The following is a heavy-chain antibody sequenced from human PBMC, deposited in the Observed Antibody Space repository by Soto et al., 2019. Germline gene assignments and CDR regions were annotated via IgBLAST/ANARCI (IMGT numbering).Heavy chain of an antibody. J-gene: IGHJ5*02. CDR3: ARMAAAENWFDP. D-gene: IGHD6-13*01. Sequence: SGPTLVNTTQTLTLTCTFSGFSLSTSGMCVSWIRQPPGKALEWLARIDWDDDKYYSTSLKTRLTISKDTSKNQVVLTMTNMDPVDTATYYCARMAAAENWFDPWGQGTLVTVSS. CDR2: IDWDDDK. V-gene: IGHV2-70*11. CDR1: GFSLSTSGMC.